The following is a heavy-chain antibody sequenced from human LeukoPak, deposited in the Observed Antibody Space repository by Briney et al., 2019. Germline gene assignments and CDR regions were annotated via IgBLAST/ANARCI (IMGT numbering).Heavy chain of an antibody. CDR1: GGSFSGYY. Sequence: SETLSLTCTVSGGSFSGYYWSWIRQPPGKGLEWIGEINHSGSTKYNPSLKSRVTISVDTSKNQFSLKLSSVTAADTAIYYCARQGYGPATIKYWGQGTLVTVSS. V-gene: IGHV4-34*01. D-gene: IGHD1-1*01. CDR2: INHSGST. CDR3: ARQGYGPATIKY. J-gene: IGHJ4*02.